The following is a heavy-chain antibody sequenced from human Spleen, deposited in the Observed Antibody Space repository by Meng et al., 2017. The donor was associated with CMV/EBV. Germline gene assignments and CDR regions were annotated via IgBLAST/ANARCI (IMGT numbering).Heavy chain of an antibody. CDR1: GYEFSTYW. CDR2: IYPGDSDR. CDR3: ARRRSDGWAFDY. D-gene: IGHD5-24*01. Sequence: ASGYEFSTYWIAWVRQMPGKGLEWMAIIYPGDSDRKYNPSFQGQVTISADRSTNTAFLQLRSLKASDTAIYFCARRRSDGWAFDYWGQGTPVTVSS. J-gene: IGHJ4*02. V-gene: IGHV5-51*01.